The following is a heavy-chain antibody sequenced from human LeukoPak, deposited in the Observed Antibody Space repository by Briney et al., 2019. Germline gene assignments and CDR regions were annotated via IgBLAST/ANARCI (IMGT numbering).Heavy chain of an antibody. Sequence: GGSLRLSCAASGFTFSSYTMNWVRQPPGKGLEWVSNIGTSSTTIYYADSVKGRFTISRDNAKNSLYLQMNSLRADDTAVYYWARFAAGGSYYYYRDVGGKGTTVTVSS. CDR1: GFTFSSYT. V-gene: IGHV3-48*01. CDR2: IGTSSTTI. J-gene: IGHJ6*03. D-gene: IGHD6-25*01. CDR3: ARFAAGGSYYYYRDV.